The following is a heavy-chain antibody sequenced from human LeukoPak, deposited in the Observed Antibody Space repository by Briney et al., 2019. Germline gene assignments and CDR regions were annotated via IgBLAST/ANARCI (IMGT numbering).Heavy chain of an antibody. J-gene: IGHJ6*03. Sequence: SETLSLTCAVYGGSFSGYYWSWIRQPPGKGLEWIGEINHSGSTNYNPSLKSRVTISVDTSKNQFSLKLSSVTAADTAVYYCAREWRTSPSPYGWTLGYYYYMDVWGEGTTVTVSS. CDR3: AREWRTSPSPYGWTLGYYYYMDV. D-gene: IGHD3-10*01. CDR1: GGSFSGYY. V-gene: IGHV4-34*01. CDR2: INHSGST.